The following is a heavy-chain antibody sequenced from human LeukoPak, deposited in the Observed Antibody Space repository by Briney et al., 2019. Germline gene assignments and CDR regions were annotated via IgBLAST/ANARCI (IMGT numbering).Heavy chain of an antibody. CDR3: ARVRYCSSTSCYAPDY. J-gene: IGHJ4*02. Sequence: PGGSLRLSCAASGFTFSSYWMNWVRQAPGKGLEWVANIKQDGTEKYYVDSVKGRFTISRDNAKNSLYLQMNSLRAEDTAVYYCARVRYCSSTSCYAPDYWGQGTLVTVSS. CDR1: GFTFSSYW. D-gene: IGHD2-2*01. V-gene: IGHV3-7*01. CDR2: IKQDGTEK.